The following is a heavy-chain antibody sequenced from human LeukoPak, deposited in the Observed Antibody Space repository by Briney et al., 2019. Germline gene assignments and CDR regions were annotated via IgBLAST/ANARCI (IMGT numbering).Heavy chain of an antibody. J-gene: IGHJ5*02. CDR1: GGSFSGYY. Sequence: SETLSLTCAVYGGSFSGYYWSWIRQPPGKGLEWSGEINHSGSTNYNPSLKSRVTMSVDTSKNQFSLKLSSVTAADTAVYYCARGLTYYYDSSGYYPRGWFDPWGQGTLVTVSS. D-gene: IGHD3-22*01. V-gene: IGHV4-34*01. CDR3: ARGLTYYYDSSGYYPRGWFDP. CDR2: INHSGST.